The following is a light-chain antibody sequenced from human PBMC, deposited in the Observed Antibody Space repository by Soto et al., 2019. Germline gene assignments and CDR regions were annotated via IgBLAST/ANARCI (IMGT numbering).Light chain of an antibody. V-gene: IGKV3-15*01. J-gene: IGKJ1*01. Sequence: EIVMTQSPATLSVSPGERATLSCRASQSVSSSLAWYQQKPGQAPRLLIYGASTRATGIPARFSGSGSGTEFTLTISSLQSGDFAVYYCQHYNNWPPWTFGQGTKVEIK. CDR2: GAS. CDR3: QHYNNWPPWT. CDR1: QSVSSS.